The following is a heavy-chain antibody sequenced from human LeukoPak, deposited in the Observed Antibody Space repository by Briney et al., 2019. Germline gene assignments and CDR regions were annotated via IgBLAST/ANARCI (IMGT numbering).Heavy chain of an antibody. Sequence: GRSLRLSCAASGFTFSSYAMSWVRQAPGKGLEWVSAISGSGGSTYYADSVKGRFTISRDNSKNTLYLQMNSLRAEDTAVYYCAKVWTRVQNPSFDYWGQGTLVTVSS. V-gene: IGHV3-23*01. CDR1: GFTFSSYA. D-gene: IGHD1-1*01. CDR3: AKVWTRVQNPSFDY. J-gene: IGHJ4*02. CDR2: ISGSGGST.